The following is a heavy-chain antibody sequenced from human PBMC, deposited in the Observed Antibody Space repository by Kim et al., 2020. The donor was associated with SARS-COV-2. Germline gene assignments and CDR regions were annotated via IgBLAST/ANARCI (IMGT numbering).Heavy chain of an antibody. CDR3: ARSIVVVTDQLDY. D-gene: IGHD2-21*02. V-gene: IGHV1-69*01. Sequence: YARRLQVRVTMTADESTRTAYMELSRLRSEDTAVYYCARSIVVVTDQLDYWGQGTLVTVSS. J-gene: IGHJ4*02.